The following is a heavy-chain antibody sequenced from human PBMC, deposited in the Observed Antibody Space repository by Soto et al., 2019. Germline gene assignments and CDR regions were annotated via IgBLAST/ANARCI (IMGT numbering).Heavy chain of an antibody. Sequence: DVHLVESGGGLVQPGQSLRLSCEVSGFTFSMYSMSWVRQAPGKGLEWVAKIPQEGGDGHYLDSVKGRFFISRDNAKNSVYLQMNSPRGEDTAIYYCARDHLILPAHDFFYGSDVWGKGATVTVSS. D-gene: IGHD2-21*02. V-gene: IGHV3-7*03. CDR1: GFTFSMYS. CDR2: IPQEGGDG. CDR3: ARDHLILPAHDFFYGSDV. J-gene: IGHJ6*04.